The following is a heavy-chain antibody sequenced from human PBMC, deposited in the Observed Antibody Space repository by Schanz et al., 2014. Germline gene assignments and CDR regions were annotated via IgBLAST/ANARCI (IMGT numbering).Heavy chain of an antibody. D-gene: IGHD6-19*01. CDR2: ISTFRNEDT. J-gene: IGHJ4*02. CDR1: GYTFTSDS. CDR3: ARGGYSSGWYDRDIAHFDY. Sequence: QVQLVQSGAEVKKPGASVKVSCKASGYTFTSDSMHWVRQAPGQGPEFMGWISTFRNEDTNSAQRFQGRLTMTTDTSTSTAYMELRSLRSDDTAVYYCARGGYSSGWYDRDIAHFDYWGQGTLVTVSS. V-gene: IGHV1-18*04.